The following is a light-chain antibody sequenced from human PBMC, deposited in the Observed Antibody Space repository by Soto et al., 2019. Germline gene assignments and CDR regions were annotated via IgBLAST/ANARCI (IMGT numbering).Light chain of an antibody. CDR3: QQRSNWPLLT. J-gene: IGKJ4*01. Sequence: EIVLTQSPATLSLSPGERATLSCRTSKSDSNYLAWYQQKPGQAPRLLIYDASNRATGIPARFSGGGSGTDFTLTISSREPEDFAVYYCQQRSNWPLLTFGGGTKVEIK. V-gene: IGKV3-11*01. CDR1: KSDSNY. CDR2: DAS.